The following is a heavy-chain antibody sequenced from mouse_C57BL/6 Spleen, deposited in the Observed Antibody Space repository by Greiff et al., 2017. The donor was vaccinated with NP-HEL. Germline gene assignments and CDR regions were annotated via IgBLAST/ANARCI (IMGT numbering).Heavy chain of an antibody. CDR2: IYPRDGST. CDR1: GYTFTSYD. V-gene: IGHV1-85*01. J-gene: IGHJ3*01. Sequence: QVQLQHSGPELVKPGASVKLSCKASGYTFTSYDINWVKQRPGQGLEWIGWIYPRDGSTKYNEKFKGKATLTVDTSSRTAYMELHSLTSEDSAVYFCANSNYSAWFAYWGQGTLVTVSA. CDR3: ANSNYSAWFAY. D-gene: IGHD2-5*01.